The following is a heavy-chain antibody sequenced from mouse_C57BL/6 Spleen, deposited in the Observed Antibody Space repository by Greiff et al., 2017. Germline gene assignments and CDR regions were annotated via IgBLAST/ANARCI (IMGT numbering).Heavy chain of an antibody. CDR1: GYTFTSYT. J-gene: IGHJ3*01. D-gene: IGHD2-1*01. CDR3: AREGTMVTTGAWFAY. Sequence: QVQLQQSGAELVRPGASVKMSCKASGYTFTSYTMHWVKQRPGQGLEWIGYINPSSGYTKYNQKFKDKATLSADTSSSTAYMQLSSLTSEDTAVYYGAREGTMVTTGAWFAYWGQGTLVTVSA. V-gene: IGHV1-4*01. CDR2: INPSSGYT.